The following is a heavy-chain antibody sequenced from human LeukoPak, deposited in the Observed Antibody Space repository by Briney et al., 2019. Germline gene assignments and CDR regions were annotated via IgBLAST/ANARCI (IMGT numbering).Heavy chain of an antibody. CDR3: ARAPSLYYFDY. V-gene: IGHV4-59*01. CDR1: GGSISSYY. D-gene: IGHD2/OR15-2a*01. J-gene: IGHJ4*02. Sequence: SETLSLTCTVSGGSISSYYWSWIRQPPGKGLEWIGYIFSSGSTSYNPSLKSRVTISLDTSKNQFSLKVTSVTAADTAMYYCARAPSLYYFDYWGQGTLVTVSS. CDR2: IFSSGST.